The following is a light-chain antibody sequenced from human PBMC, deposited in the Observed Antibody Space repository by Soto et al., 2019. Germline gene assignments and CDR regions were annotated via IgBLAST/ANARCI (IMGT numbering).Light chain of an antibody. J-gene: IGKJ1*01. CDR2: DAS. CDR1: QSVNDN. CDR3: QVRSNWPTWT. Sequence: EIVMTQSPGTLSVSPGERVTLSCRASQSVNDNLAWYQQKPGQAPRLLIYDASRRATGIPDRFSGSGSGTDFTLTISSLEPEDFAVYYCQVRSNWPTWTFGQGTKVDI. V-gene: IGKV3-11*01.